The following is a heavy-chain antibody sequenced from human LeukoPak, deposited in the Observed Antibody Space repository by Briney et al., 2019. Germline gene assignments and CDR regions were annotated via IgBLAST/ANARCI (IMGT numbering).Heavy chain of an antibody. CDR3: ARGRLVGATRYYFDY. CDR2: INPSGGST. J-gene: IGHJ4*02. Sequence: GASVKVSCKASGYTFTSYYMHWVRQAPGQGLEWMGIINPSGGSTSYAQKFQGRVTMTRDTSTSTVYMELSSLRSEDTAVYYCARGRLVGATRYYFDYWGQGTLVTVSS. V-gene: IGHV1-46*01. CDR1: GYTFTSYY. D-gene: IGHD1-26*01.